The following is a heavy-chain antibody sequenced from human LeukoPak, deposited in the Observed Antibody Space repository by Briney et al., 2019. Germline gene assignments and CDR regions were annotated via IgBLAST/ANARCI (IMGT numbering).Heavy chain of an antibody. CDR3: ARVRVSVAGHDY. D-gene: IGHD6-19*01. J-gene: IGHJ4*02. V-gene: IGHV3-23*01. CDR1: GFTFSSYA. Sequence: GGSLRLSCAASGFTFSSYAMSWVRQAPGKGLEWVSAISGSGGSTYYADSVRGRFTLSRDNSKNTLYLQMNSLRDEDTAVYYCARVRVSVAGHDYWGQGTLVTVSS. CDR2: ISGSGGST.